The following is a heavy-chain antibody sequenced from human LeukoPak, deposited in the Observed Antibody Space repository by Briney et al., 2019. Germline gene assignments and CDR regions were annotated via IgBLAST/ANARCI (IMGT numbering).Heavy chain of an antibody. CDR3: AGLGNGDIDY. CDR2: ISYDGSNK. V-gene: IGHV3-30-3*01. D-gene: IGHD4-23*01. J-gene: IGHJ4*02. CDR1: GFTFSSYA. Sequence: GGSLRLSCAASGFTFSSYAMHWVRQASGKGLEWVAVISYDGSNKYYADSVKGRFTISRDNSKNTLYLQMNSLRAEDTAVYYCAGLGNGDIDYWGQGTLVTVSS.